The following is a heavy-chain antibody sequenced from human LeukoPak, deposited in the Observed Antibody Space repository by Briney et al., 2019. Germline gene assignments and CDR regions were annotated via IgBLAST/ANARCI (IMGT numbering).Heavy chain of an antibody. V-gene: IGHV3-23*01. CDR2: ITTGDGNT. D-gene: IGHD7-27*01. Sequence: GGSLRLSCAASGFTFSSYTMSWVRQAPGKGLEWVSIITTGDGNTYYADSVKGRFTVSRDNSKNTLFLQMNSLRAEDTAVYYCAKDGGLWVSAHWGDSWGRGTLVTVSS. J-gene: IGHJ4*02. CDR1: GFTFSSYT. CDR3: AKDGGLWVSAHWGDS.